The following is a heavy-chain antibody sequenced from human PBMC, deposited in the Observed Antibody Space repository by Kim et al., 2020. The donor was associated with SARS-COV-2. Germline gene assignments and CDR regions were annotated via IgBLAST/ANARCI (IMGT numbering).Heavy chain of an antibody. J-gene: IGHJ1*01. CDR1: GGTFSSYA. Sequence: SVKVSCKASGGTFSSYAISWVRQAPGQGLEWMGWIIPIFGTANYAQKFQGRVTITADESTSTAYMELSSLTSEDTAVYYCACPAAADPAEYFQHWGQGTLVTVSS. V-gene: IGHV1-69*13. CDR3: ACPAAADPAEYFQH. CDR2: IIPIFGTA. D-gene: IGHD6-13*01.